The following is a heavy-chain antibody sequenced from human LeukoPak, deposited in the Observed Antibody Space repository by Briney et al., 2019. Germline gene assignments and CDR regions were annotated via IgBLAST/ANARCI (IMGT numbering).Heavy chain of an antibody. CDR2: IYYSGST. V-gene: IGHV4-31*03. CDR1: GGSISSGGYY. Sequence: SQTLSLTCTVSGGSISSGGYYWSWIRQHPGKDLEWIGYIYYSGSTYYNPSLKSRVTISVDTSKNQFSLKLSSVTAADTAVYYCARDYVGYGMDVWGQGTTVTVSS. CDR3: ARDYVGYGMDV. D-gene: IGHD4-23*01. J-gene: IGHJ6*02.